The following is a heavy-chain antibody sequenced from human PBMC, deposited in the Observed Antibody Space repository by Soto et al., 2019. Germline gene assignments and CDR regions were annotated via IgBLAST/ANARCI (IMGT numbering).Heavy chain of an antibody. D-gene: IGHD4-17*01. CDR1: GFTFSSFE. CDR2: ISSSGSII. J-gene: IGHJ4*02. Sequence: PGGSLRLSCAASGFTFSSFEMNWVRQAPGKGLQWVSYISSSGSIIYYADSVKGRFTISRDNAKNSLYLQMNSLRAGDTAVYYCERALSGDPQYFDYWGQGTLVTVSS. V-gene: IGHV3-48*03. CDR3: ERALSGDPQYFDY.